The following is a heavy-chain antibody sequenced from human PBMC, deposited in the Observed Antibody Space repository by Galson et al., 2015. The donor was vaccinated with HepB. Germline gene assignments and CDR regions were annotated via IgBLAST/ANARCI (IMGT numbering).Heavy chain of an antibody. CDR3: AKDPFYFGSGIYYNEHFDY. CDR1: GFTFRRSG. CDR2: IGELTTDT. D-gene: IGHD3-10*01. J-gene: IGHJ4*02. V-gene: IGHV3-23*01. Sequence: SLRLSCAASGFTFRRSGMNWVRQAPGMGLEWVSTIGELTTDTHYADSVKGRFSISRDNSKNTLYLQMNSLRPEDTAVYYCAKDPFYFGSGIYYNEHFDYWGQGTLVTVSS.